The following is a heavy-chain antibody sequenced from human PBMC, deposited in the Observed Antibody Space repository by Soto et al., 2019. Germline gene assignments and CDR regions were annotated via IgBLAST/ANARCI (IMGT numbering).Heavy chain of an antibody. CDR3: VGMATITADY. CDR2: ISYDGSNK. D-gene: IGHD4-4*01. J-gene: IGHJ4*02. CDR1: GFTFSSYG. V-gene: IGHV3-30*03. Sequence: PGGSLRLSCAASGFTFSSYGMHWVRQAPGKGLEWVAVISYDGSNKYYADSVKGRFTISRDNSKNTLYLQMNSLRAEDTAVYYCVGMATITADYWGQGTLVTVSS.